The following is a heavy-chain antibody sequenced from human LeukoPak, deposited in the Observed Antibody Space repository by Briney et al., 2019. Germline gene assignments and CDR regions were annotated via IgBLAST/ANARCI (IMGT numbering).Heavy chain of an antibody. V-gene: IGHV4-34*01. CDR2: INRSGST. D-gene: IGHD7-27*01. CDR1: GGAFSGYY. J-gene: IGHJ4*02. Sequence: SETLSLTCAVYGGAFSGYYWSWIRRPPGKGLEWIGEINRSGSTNDNPSLKSRVTISVDTSKNQFSLKLSSVTAADTAVYYCARDLGTGDRRVDYWGQGTLVTVSS. CDR3: ARDLGTGDRRVDY.